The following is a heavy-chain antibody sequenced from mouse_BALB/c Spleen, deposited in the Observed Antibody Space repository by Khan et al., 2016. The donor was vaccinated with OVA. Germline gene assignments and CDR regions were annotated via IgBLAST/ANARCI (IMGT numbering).Heavy chain of an antibody. D-gene: IGHD3-2*02. CDR2: IYPGTDNT. CDR3: AREEALYYFDY. CDR1: GYIFTNYW. V-gene: IGHV1-76*01. Sequence: QVQLKQSGAELVRPGASVKLSCKTSGYIFTNYWFHWVKQRSGQGLEWIARIYPGTDNTYYNEKLKDRATLTADKSSSTAYLQLSSLKSEDSAVYFCAREEALYYFDYWGQGTTLTVSS. J-gene: IGHJ2*01.